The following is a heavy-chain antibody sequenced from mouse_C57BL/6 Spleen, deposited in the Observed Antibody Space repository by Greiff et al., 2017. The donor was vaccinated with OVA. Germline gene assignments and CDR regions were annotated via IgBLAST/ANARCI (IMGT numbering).Heavy chain of an antibody. CDR2: ISYDGSN. Sequence: EVKLMESGPGLVKPSQSLSLTCSVTGYSITSGYYWNWIRQFLGNKLEWMGYISYDGSNNYNPSLKNRISITRDTSKNQFFLKLNSVTTEDTATYYCARVDGYYWGQGTTLTVSS. CDR1: GYSITSGYY. J-gene: IGHJ2*01. CDR3: ARVDGYY. V-gene: IGHV3-6*01. D-gene: IGHD2-3*01.